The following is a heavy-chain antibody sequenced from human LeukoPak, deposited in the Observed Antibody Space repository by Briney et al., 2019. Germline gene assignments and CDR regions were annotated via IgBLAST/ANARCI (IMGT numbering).Heavy chain of an antibody. V-gene: IGHV3-33*06. CDR2: IWYDGNNK. CDR3: AKPPDGYNSGAFGY. J-gene: IGHJ4*02. CDR1: GFTFSSYG. D-gene: IGHD5-24*01. Sequence: GSSLTLSCGASGFTFSSYGMHWVRQAPGKGLEWVAPIWYDGNNKYYADSVKGRFTISRDNSKNTLSLKMNSLRVEDTAVYYCAKPPDGYNSGAFGYWGQGTLVTVSS.